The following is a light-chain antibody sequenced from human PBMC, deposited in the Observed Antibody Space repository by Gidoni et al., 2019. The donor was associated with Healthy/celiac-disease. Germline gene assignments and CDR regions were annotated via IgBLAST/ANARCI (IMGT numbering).Light chain of an antibody. CDR2: AAS. Sequence: DIQKTQSPSSLSASVGDRVTITCRASQSISSYLNWYQQKPGKAPKLLIYAASSLQSGVPSRFSGSGSGTDFTLTISSLQPEDFATYYCQQSYSTPLTFGGGTKVEIK. J-gene: IGKJ4*01. CDR3: QQSYSTPLT. V-gene: IGKV1-39*01. CDR1: QSISSY.